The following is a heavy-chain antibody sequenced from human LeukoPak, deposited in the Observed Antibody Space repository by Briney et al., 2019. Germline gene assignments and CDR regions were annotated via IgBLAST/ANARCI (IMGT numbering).Heavy chain of an antibody. CDR3: ARDKLGYCSSTSCAIRGFDY. CDR1: GGSISSGSYY. CDR2: IYTSGST. J-gene: IGHJ4*02. Sequence: SETLSLTCTVSGGSISSGSYYWSWIRQPAGKGLEWIGCIYTSGSTNYNPPLKSRVTISVDTSKNQFSLKLSSVTAADTAVYYCARDKLGYCSSTSCAIRGFDYWGQGTLVTVSS. V-gene: IGHV4-61*02. D-gene: IGHD2-2*01.